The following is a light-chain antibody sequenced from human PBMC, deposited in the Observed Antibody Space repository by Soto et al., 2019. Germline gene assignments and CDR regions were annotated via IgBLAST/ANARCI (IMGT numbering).Light chain of an antibody. V-gene: IGKV4-1*01. J-gene: IGKJ4*01. Sequence: DIVMTQSPDSLAVSLGERATINCKSSQSVLYSSNNKNHLAWYQQKPGQPPKLLISWASTRDSGVPDRFNGSGSGTDFTLTISSLQAEDVVVYHCQQYFSIPLTFGGGTKVEIK. CDR3: QQYFSIPLT. CDR1: QSVLYSSNNKNH. CDR2: WAS.